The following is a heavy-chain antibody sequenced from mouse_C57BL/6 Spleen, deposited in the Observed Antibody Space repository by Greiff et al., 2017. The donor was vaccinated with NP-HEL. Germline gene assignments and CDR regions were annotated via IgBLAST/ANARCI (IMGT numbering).Heavy chain of an antibody. Sequence: QVQLKQSGAELVKPGASVKMSCKASGYTFTTYPIEWMKQNHGKSLEWIGNFHPYNDDTKYNEKFKGKATLTVEKSSSTVYLELSRLTSDDSAVYYCARGRSNGGYYYAMDYWGQGTSVTVSS. D-gene: IGHD2-5*01. CDR2: FHPYNDDT. J-gene: IGHJ4*01. V-gene: IGHV1-47*01. CDR1: GYTFTTYP. CDR3: ARGRSNGGYYYAMDY.